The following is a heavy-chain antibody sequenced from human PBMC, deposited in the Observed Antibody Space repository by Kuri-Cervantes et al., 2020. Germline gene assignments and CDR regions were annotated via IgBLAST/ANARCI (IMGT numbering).Heavy chain of an antibody. J-gene: IGHJ4*02. D-gene: IGHD3-10*01. V-gene: IGHV1-2*04. CDR1: GYTFTGYY. Sequence: ASVKVSCKASGYTFTGYYMHWVRQAPGQGLEWMGWINPNSGGTNYAQKFQGWVTMTGDTSISTAYMELSRLRSDDTAVYYCARAEAVTMVQGVIGFSVDYWGQGTLVTVSS. CDR2: INPNSGGT. CDR3: ARAEAVTMVQGVIGFSVDY.